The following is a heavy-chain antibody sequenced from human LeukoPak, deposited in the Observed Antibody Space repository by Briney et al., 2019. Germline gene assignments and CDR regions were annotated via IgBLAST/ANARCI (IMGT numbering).Heavy chain of an antibody. CDR1: GGSLSSYF. V-gene: IGHV4-59*08. D-gene: IGHD6-13*01. CDR3: ARHGGGSWYYGGSYYYYGMDV. Sequence: SDTVSVTCTVSGGSLSSYFLSWIGQPPGKGLDWVGCIYHIGSTNYNPPLKSRVTISVDTSKNQFSLKLSSVTAAGTAVHYCARHGGGSWYYGGSYYYYGMDVWGQGTTVT. J-gene: IGHJ6*01. CDR2: IYHIGST.